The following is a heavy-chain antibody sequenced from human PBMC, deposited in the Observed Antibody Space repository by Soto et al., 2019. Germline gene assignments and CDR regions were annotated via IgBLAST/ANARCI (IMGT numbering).Heavy chain of an antibody. CDR1: GFTFSSYG. CDR2: IWYDGSNK. Sequence: GESLKISCAASGFTFSSYGMHWVRQAPGKGLEWVAVIWYDGSNKYYADSVKGRFTISRDNSKNTLYLQMNSLRAEDTAVYYCARDSQSGWYYMDVWGKGTTVTVSS. V-gene: IGHV3-33*01. J-gene: IGHJ6*03. CDR3: ARDSQSGWYYMDV. D-gene: IGHD6-19*01.